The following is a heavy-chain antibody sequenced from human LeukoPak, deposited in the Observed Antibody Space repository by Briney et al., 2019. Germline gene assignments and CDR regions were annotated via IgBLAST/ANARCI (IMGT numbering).Heavy chain of an antibody. CDR1: GFTFSNSW. D-gene: IGHD1-1*01. J-gene: IGHJ4*02. CDR3: ARGGGGTDY. CDR2: IKQDGSEK. V-gene: IGHV3-7*05. Sequence: GGSLRLSCAASGFTFSNSWMSWVRQAPGKGLEWVANIKQDGSEKYYVDFVKGRFTISRDNAEDSLCLQMNSLRAEDTAVYYCARGGGGTDYWGQGTLVTVSS.